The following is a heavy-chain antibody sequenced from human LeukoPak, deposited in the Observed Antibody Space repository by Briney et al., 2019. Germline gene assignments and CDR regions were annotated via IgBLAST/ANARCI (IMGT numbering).Heavy chain of an antibody. Sequence: GGSLRLSCAASGFTFSSYAMQWVRQAPGKGMEWVAVISYGGSNKYYAASEKGRSTTSRDNSKNTLYLQMNSLRAEDTAVSYCARDLGVVVVPAALLGSDGFDYWGQGTLVTVSS. CDR3: ARDLGVVVVPAALLGSDGFDY. J-gene: IGHJ4*02. CDR1: GFTFSSYA. V-gene: IGHV3-30-3*01. CDR2: ISYGGSNK. D-gene: IGHD2-2*01.